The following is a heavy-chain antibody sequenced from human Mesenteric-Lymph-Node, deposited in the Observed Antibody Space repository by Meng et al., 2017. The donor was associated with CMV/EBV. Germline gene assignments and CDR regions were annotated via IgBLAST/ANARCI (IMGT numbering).Heavy chain of an antibody. Sequence: ASVKVSCKASGYTFTSYGISWVRQAPGQGLEWMGWISAYNGHTNYAQNLQGRVTITTDTSTTTAYMELKSLRSDDTAVYYCARGSPWGYSSSWYFDFWGQGTLVTSPQ. CDR2: ISAYNGHT. D-gene: IGHD6-13*01. CDR1: GYTFTSYG. J-gene: IGHJ4*02. CDR3: ARGSPWGYSSSWYFDF. V-gene: IGHV1-18*01.